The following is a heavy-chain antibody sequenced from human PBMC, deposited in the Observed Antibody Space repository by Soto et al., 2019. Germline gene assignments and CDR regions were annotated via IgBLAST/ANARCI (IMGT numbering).Heavy chain of an antibody. J-gene: IGHJ5*02. V-gene: IGHV3-23*01. D-gene: IGHD1-1*01. CDR2: ISGSGGST. CDR1: GFTFSSYA. CDR3: AKGNWNPTRGWFDP. Sequence: GGSLRLSCAASGFTFSSYAMSWVRQAPGKGLEWVSAISGSGGSTYCADSVKGRFTISRDNSKNTLYLQMNSLRAEDTAVYYCAKGNWNPTRGWFDPWGQGTLVTVSS.